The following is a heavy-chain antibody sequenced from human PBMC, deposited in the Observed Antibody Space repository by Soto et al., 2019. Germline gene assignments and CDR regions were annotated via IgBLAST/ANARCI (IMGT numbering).Heavy chain of an antibody. CDR1: GGSISSYY. CDR2: IYYSGST. D-gene: IGHD3-10*01. V-gene: IGHV4-59*08. CDR3: ARVPMVRGVPTTFDY. J-gene: IGHJ4*02. Sequence: PSETLSLTCTVSGGSISSYYWSWIRQPPGKGLEWIGYIYYSGSTNYNPSLKSRVTISVDTSKNQFSLKLSSVTAADTAVYYCARVPMVRGVPTTFDYWGQGTLVTVSS.